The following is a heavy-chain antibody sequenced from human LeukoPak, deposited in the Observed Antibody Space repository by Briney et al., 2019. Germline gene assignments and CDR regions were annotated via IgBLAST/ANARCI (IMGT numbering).Heavy chain of an antibody. D-gene: IGHD2-2*01. V-gene: IGHV3-21*01. CDR1: GFTFSSYS. Sequence: GGSLRLSCAASGFTFSSYSMNWVRQAPGKGLEWVSSISSSSSYIYYADSVKGRFTISRDNAKNSLYLQMNSLRAEDTAVYYCARGGGYCSSTSCYEGYYFDYWGQGTLVTVSS. J-gene: IGHJ4*02. CDR2: ISSSSSYI. CDR3: ARGGGYCSSTSCYEGYYFDY.